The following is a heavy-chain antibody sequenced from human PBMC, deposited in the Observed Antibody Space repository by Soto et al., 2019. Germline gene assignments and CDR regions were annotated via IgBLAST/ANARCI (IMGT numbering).Heavy chain of an antibody. CDR3: AHRRAYCTGGSCYSIWFDP. J-gene: IGHJ5*02. V-gene: IGHV2-5*02. D-gene: IGHD2-15*01. Sequence: SGPTLVNPTQTLTLTCTFSGFSLSTSGMGVGWIRQPPGKALEWLALIYWDDDKRYSPSLKSRLTITKDTSKNQVVLTMTNMDPVDTATYYCAHRRAYCTGGSCYSIWFDPWGQGTLVTVSS. CDR1: GFSLSTSGMG. CDR2: IYWDDDK.